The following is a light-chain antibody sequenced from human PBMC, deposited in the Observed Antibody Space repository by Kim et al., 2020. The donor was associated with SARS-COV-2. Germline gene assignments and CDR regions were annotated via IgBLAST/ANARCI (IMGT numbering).Light chain of an antibody. Sequence: GRTVTISCTSSSGSFASSYVQWCQQRPGSVPTTVIFEDYQRPSGVPDRFSGSVDSSSNSASLTISGLKTEDEGNYYCQSYDDTNVVFGGGTQLTVL. CDR2: EDY. V-gene: IGLV6-57*02. CDR3: QSYDDTNVV. J-gene: IGLJ3*02. CDR1: SGSFASSY.